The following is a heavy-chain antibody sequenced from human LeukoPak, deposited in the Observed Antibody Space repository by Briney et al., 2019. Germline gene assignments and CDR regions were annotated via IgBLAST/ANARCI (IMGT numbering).Heavy chain of an antibody. V-gene: IGHV3-48*01. CDR3: ARGLYQNY. CDR1: GFTFSSYS. J-gene: IGHJ4*02. CDR2: ISSSSSTI. Sequence: GGSLRLSCAASGFTFSSYSMTWVRQAPGKGLEWVSYISSSSSTIYYADSVKGRFTISRDNAKNSLYLQMNSLRAEDTAVYYCARGLYQNYWGQGTLVTVSS. D-gene: IGHD3-10*01.